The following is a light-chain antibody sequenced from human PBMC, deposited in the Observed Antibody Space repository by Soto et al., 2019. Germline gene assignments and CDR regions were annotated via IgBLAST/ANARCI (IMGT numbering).Light chain of an antibody. V-gene: IGLV2-8*01. Sequence: QSVLTQPPSASGSPGQSVTISCTGTSSDVGGYNFVSWYQQHPGKAPKLMIYEVSKWPSGVPDRFSGSKSGNTASLTVSGLQHEDQAAYYCSSYEGSNNLVFGGGTKVTV. J-gene: IGLJ2*01. CDR3: SSYEGSNNLV. CDR2: EVS. CDR1: SSDVGGYNF.